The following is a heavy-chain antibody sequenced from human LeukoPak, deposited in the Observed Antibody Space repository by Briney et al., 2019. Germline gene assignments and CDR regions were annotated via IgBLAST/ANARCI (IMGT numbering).Heavy chain of an antibody. J-gene: IGHJ4*02. CDR2: INSDGSST. Sequence: GGSLRLSCAASGFTFSSYWMHWVRQAPGKGLVWVPRINSDGSSTSYADSVKGRFTISRDNAKNTLYLQMNSLRAEDTAVYYCARAMYYYDSSGHDYWGQGTLVTVSS. D-gene: IGHD3-22*01. CDR3: ARAMYYYDSSGHDY. V-gene: IGHV3-74*01. CDR1: GFTFSSYW.